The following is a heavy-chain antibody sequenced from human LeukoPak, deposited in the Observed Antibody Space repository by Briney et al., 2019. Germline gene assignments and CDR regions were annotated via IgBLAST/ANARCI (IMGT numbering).Heavy chain of an antibody. J-gene: IGHJ4*02. CDR1: GGTFNHFG. Sequence: GASVKVSCKASGGTFNHFGINWVRQAPGQGLEWMGRIIPVLDSAKYAPKIQDRVTITADKSTSTAYMELNSLRSGDTAVYFCARDSGRPPTSFDYWGQGTLVTVSS. CDR3: ARDSGRPPTSFDY. CDR2: IIPVLDSA. V-gene: IGHV1-69*04. D-gene: IGHD1-1*01.